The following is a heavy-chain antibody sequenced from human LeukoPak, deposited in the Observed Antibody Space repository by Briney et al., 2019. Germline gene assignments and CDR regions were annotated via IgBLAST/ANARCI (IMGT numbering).Heavy chain of an antibody. CDR1: GYTFTDYS. Sequence: ASVKVSCKASGYTFTDYSMHWVRQAPGQGLEWMGWINPNSGGTNYAQKFQGWVTMTRDTSISTAYMELSRLRSDDAAVYYCARGKYYDILTGHYGNNWFDPWGQGTLVTVSS. CDR2: INPNSGGT. J-gene: IGHJ5*02. D-gene: IGHD3-9*01. V-gene: IGHV1-2*04. CDR3: ARGKYYDILTGHYGNNWFDP.